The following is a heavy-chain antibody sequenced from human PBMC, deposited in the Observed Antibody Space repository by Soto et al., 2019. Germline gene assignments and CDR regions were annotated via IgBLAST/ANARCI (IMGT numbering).Heavy chain of an antibody. CDR1: GFSLRTSGVG. J-gene: IGHJ5*01. V-gene: IGHV2-5*01. D-gene: IGHD6-19*01. CDR2: IYWNDDK. CDR3: AKSGSSGWYGWFDP. Sequence: ASGPTLVNPTQTLTLTCIFSGFSLRTSGVGVGWIRQPPGKALEWPGFIYWNDDKRYSPSLKSRLTITKDTSKNQVVLTMTNMDPVDTATYYCAKSGSSGWYGWFDPWGQGTLVTVSS.